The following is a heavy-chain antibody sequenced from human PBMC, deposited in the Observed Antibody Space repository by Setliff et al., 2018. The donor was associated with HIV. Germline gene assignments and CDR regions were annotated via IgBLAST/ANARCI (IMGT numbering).Heavy chain of an antibody. Sequence: SETLSLTCTVSGGSITTGSYYWSWIRQPAGQGLEWIGHIYASDSSGSTNYNPSLKSRVTISLDTSKNQFSLKLSSVAAADTAVYYCARVHLYDATAYHSSFESWGPGILVTVS. V-gene: IGHV4-61*09. CDR3: ARVHLYDATAYHSSFES. CDR2: IYASDSSGST. CDR1: GGSITTGSYY. D-gene: IGHD2-21*01. J-gene: IGHJ4*02.